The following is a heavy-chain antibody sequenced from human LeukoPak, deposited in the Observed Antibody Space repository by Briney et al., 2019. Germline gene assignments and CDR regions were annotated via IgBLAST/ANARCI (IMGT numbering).Heavy chain of an antibody. CDR2: IWYDGSNK. Sequence: GGSLRLSCAASGFTFGSYGMHWVRQAPGKGREWVAVIWYDGSNKYYADSVKGRFNISRDNSKNTLYLQMNSLRAEDTAVYYCARAPGGLLYIYMDVWGKGTTVTVSS. V-gene: IGHV3-33*01. D-gene: IGHD2-2*02. CDR1: GFTFGSYG. CDR3: ARAPGGLLYIYMDV. J-gene: IGHJ6*03.